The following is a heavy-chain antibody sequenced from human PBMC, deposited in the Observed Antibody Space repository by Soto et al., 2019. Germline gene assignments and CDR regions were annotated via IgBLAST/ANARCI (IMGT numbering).Heavy chain of an antibody. CDR2: IYYSGST. V-gene: IGHV4-39*01. D-gene: IGHD6-13*01. Sequence: QLQLQESGPGLVKPSETLSLTCTVSGGSISSSSYYWGWIRQPPGKGLEWIGSIYYSGSTYYNPSLKSRVTISVDTSKNQFSLKLSSVTAADTAVYYCARLGRWANLWGDSSWTNWFDPWGQGTLVTVSS. CDR3: ARLGRWANLWGDSSWTNWFDP. J-gene: IGHJ5*02. CDR1: GGSISSSSYY.